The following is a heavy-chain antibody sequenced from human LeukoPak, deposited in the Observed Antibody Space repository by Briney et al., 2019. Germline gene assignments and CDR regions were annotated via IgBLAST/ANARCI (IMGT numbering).Heavy chain of an antibody. CDR1: GGSFSGYY. D-gene: IGHD2-2*01. CDR3: ARGLYCSSTSCYYIAPQYYYYYGMDV. Sequence: SETLSLTCAVYGGSFSGYYWSWIRQPPGKGLGWIGEINHSGSTNYNPSLKSRVTISVDTSKNQFSLKLSSVTAADTAVYYCARGLYCSSTSCYYIAPQYYYYYGMDVWGQGTTVTVSS. CDR2: INHSGST. J-gene: IGHJ6*02. V-gene: IGHV4-34*01.